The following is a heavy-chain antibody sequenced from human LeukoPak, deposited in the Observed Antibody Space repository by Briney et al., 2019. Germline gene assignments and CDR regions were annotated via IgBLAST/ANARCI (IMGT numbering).Heavy chain of an antibody. D-gene: IGHD2-15*01. CDR2: ISGSGGST. V-gene: IGHV3-23*01. CDR3: AKGGYCSGGSCYPYYFDY. Sequence: AGGSLRLSCAASGFTFSSYAMSWVRQAPGKGLEWVSAISGSGGSTYYADSVKGRFTISRDNSKNTLYLQMNSLRAEDTAVYYCAKGGYCSGGSCYPYYFDYWGQGTLVTVSS. J-gene: IGHJ4*02. CDR1: GFTFSSYA.